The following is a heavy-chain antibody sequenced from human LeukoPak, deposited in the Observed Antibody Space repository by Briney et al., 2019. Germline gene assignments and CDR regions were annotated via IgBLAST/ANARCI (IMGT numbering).Heavy chain of an antibody. CDR2: IYYSGST. CDR1: GGSISSYY. V-gene: IGHV4-59*01. D-gene: IGHD3/OR15-3a*01. CDR3: ARAPFWAGYLNC. Sequence: KPSETLSLTCTVSGGSISSYYWSWIRQPPGKGLEWIGYIYYSGSTNYNPSLKSRVTISVDTSKNQFSLKLSSVTAADTAVYYCARAPFWAGYLNCWGQGTLVTVSS. J-gene: IGHJ4*02.